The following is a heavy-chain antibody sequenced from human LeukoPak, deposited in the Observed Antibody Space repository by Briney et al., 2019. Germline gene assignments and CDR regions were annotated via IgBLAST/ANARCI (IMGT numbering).Heavy chain of an antibody. CDR1: GFALSSHW. J-gene: IGHJ6*01. Sequence: GGSLRLSCAASGFALSSHWMTWVRQVPGRGPEWVANVNRDGSETYYLDSVKGRFTISKDNAKNSLYLQMNSLRAEDTALYHCARNNGMDVWGQGTTVIVFS. V-gene: IGHV3-7*03. CDR2: VNRDGSET. CDR3: ARNNGMDV.